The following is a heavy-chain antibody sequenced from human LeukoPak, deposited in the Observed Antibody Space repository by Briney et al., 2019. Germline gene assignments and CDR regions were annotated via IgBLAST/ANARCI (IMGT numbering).Heavy chain of an antibody. V-gene: IGHV1-69*05. Sequence: SVKVSCNVSVGTFSSYAISWVRQAPGQGLEWMGRIIPIFGTANYAQKFQGRVTITTDESTSTAYMELSSLRSEDTAVYYCARDDFDWLLGSGAFDIWGQGTMVTVSS. CDR2: IIPIFGTA. J-gene: IGHJ3*02. CDR3: ARDDFDWLLGSGAFDI. CDR1: VGTFSSYA. D-gene: IGHD3-9*01.